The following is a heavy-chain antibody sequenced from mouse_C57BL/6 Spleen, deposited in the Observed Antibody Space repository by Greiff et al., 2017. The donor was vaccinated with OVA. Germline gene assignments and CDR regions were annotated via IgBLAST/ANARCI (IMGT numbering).Heavy chain of an antibody. CDR3: ARSATVVVPNY. D-gene: IGHD1-1*01. Sequence: QVQLKESGAELARPGASVKLSCKASGYTFTSYGISWVKQRTGQGLEWIGEIYPRSGNTYYNEKFKGKATLTADKSSSTAYMELRSLTSEDATVDFCARSATVVVPNYWGQGTTLTVSS. V-gene: IGHV1-81*01. J-gene: IGHJ2*01. CDR2: IYPRSGNT. CDR1: GYTFTSYG.